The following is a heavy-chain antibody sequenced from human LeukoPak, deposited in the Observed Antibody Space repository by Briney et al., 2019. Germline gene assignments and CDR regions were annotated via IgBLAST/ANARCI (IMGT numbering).Heavy chain of an antibody. V-gene: IGHV3-30*14. J-gene: IGHJ6*02. CDR3: ARDRGLGDWTTGYYFYGMDV. D-gene: IGHD3-10*01. Sequence: GGSLRLSCAAAAFSFSSYAMHWVRQTPGKGLEWVAVISYDGSKKYYADPVKGRFTISRDNSKNTLYLQMNSLRGEDTAVYFCARDRGLGDWTTGYYFYGMDVWGQGTTVTVSS. CDR1: AFSFSSYA. CDR2: ISYDGSKK.